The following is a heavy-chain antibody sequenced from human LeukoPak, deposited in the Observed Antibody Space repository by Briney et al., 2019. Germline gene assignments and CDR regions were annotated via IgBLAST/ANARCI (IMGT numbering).Heavy chain of an antibody. CDR3: AKGSGGSSLDAFDI. D-gene: IGHD2-15*01. CDR1: GFTFSSYS. J-gene: IGHJ3*02. V-gene: IGHV3-21*04. Sequence: PGGSLRLSCAASGFTFSSYSMNWVRQAPGKGLEWVSSISSSSSYIYYADSVKGRFTISRDNSKNTLYLQMNSLRAEDTAVYYCAKGSGGSSLDAFDIWGQGTTVTVSS. CDR2: ISSSSSYI.